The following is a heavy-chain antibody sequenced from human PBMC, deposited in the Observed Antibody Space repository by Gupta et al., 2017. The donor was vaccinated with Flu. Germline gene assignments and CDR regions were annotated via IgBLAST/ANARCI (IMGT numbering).Heavy chain of an antibody. CDR2: INHSGST. CDR1: GGSFSGYY. J-gene: IGHJ5*02. Sequence: QVQLQQWGAGLLKPSETLSLTCAVYGGSFSGYYWSWIRQPPGKGLEWIGEINHSGSTNYNPSLKSRVTISVDTSKNQFSLKLSSVTAADTAVYYCARGAGIVGASQGYNWFDPWGQGTLVTVSS. V-gene: IGHV4-34*01. D-gene: IGHD1-26*01. CDR3: ARGAGIVGASQGYNWFDP.